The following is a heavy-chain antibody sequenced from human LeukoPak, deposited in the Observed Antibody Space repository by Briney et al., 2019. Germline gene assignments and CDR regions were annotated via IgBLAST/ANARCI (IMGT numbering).Heavy chain of an antibody. CDR2: IYTSGST. CDR3: ARGYYYGSIDP. V-gene: IGHV4-61*02. D-gene: IGHD3-10*01. Sequence: SETLSLTCTVSGGSISSGSYYWSWIRQPAGKGLEWIGRIYTSGSTNYNPSLKSRVTISVDKSKNQFSLKLSSVTAADTAVYYCARGYYYGSIDPWGQGTLVTVSS. J-gene: IGHJ5*02. CDR1: GGSISSGSYY.